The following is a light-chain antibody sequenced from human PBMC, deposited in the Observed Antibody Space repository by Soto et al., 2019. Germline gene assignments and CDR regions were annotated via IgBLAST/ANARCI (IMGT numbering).Light chain of an antibody. J-gene: IGLJ2*01. Sequence: QSALTQPASVSGSPGQSITISCTGTSSDVGGYNYVSWYQQHPGKAPKLMIYDVSNRPSGVSDRFSGSKSGNTASLTISGIQAEDEADYYCSSYTSSTTRVVFGEGTKLTVL. CDR3: SSYTSSTTRVV. CDR1: SSDVGGYNY. CDR2: DVS. V-gene: IGLV2-14*01.